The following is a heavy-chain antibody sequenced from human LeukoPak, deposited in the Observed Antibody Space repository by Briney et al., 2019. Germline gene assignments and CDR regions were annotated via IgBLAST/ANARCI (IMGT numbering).Heavy chain of an antibody. D-gene: IGHD2-2*02. J-gene: IGHJ4*02. CDR2: IYYSGST. CDR3: AGAYCISTSCYTAPPHFDY. CDR1: GGSISSYY. V-gene: IGHV4-59*08. Sequence: SETLSLTCTVSGGSISSYYWSWIRQPPGKGLEWIGYIYYSGSTNYNPSLKSRVTISVDTSKNQFSLKLSSVTAADTAVYYCAGAYCISTSCYTAPPHFDYWGQGTLVTVSS.